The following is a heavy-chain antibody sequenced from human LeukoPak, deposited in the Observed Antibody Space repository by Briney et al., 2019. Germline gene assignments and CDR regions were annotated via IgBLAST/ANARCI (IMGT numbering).Heavy chain of an antibody. Sequence: ASVKVSCNTSGNNFSRYIHWMRQAPGQGLEWMGWIDPHSGGTNSAQKFQGRATMTRDTSISAVYMELTSLRSDDTAVYYCAVSIQAPAIPAFDYWGQGTLVTVSS. V-gene: IGHV1-2*02. CDR2: IDPHSGGT. CDR1: GNNFSRY. D-gene: IGHD2-21*02. CDR3: AVSIQAPAIPAFDY. J-gene: IGHJ4*02.